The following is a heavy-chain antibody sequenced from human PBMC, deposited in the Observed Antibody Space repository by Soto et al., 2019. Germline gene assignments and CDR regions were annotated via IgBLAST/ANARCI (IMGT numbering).Heavy chain of an antibody. CDR1: GFTFTRYS. CDR2: ISSTTNYI. J-gene: IGHJ4*02. Sequence: GGSLRLSCTASGFTFTRYSMNWVRQAPGKGLEWVSSISSTTNYIYYADSMKGRFTVSRDNAKNSVYLEMNSLSAEDTALYYCARESEDLTSNFDYWGQGTLVTVSS. V-gene: IGHV3-21*01. CDR3: ARESEDLTSNFDY.